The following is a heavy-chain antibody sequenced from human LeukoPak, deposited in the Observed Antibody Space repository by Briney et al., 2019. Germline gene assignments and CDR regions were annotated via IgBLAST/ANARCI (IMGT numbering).Heavy chain of an antibody. D-gene: IGHD6-13*01. CDR2: ISSSSNYI. V-gene: IGHV3-21*01. Sequence: PGGSLRLSCAASGFTFSDYYMSWVRQAPGKGLEWVSSISSSSNYIYYADSVKGRFTMSRDNAKNSLYLQMNSLRAEDTAVYYCARQYSSSWYAFDIWGQGTMVTVSS. CDR1: GFTFSDYY. J-gene: IGHJ3*02. CDR3: ARQYSSSWYAFDI.